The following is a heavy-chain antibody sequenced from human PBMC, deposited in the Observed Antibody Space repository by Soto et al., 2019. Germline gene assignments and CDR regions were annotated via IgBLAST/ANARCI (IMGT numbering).Heavy chain of an antibody. CDR1: GYSFTSYW. V-gene: IGHV5-10-1*01. J-gene: IGHJ4*02. CDR2: IDPSDSYT. Sequence: GESLKISCKGSGYSFTSYWISWVRQMPGKGLEWMGRIDPSDSYTNYSPSFQGHVTISADKSISTAYLQWSSLKASDTAMYYCARHGGGYCTNGVCSDYWGQGTLVTVSS. CDR3: ARHGGGYCTNGVCSDY. D-gene: IGHD2-8*01.